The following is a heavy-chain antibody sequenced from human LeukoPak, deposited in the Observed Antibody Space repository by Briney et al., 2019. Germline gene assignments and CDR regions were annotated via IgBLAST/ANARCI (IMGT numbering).Heavy chain of an antibody. CDR2: IYSGGST. CDR1: GFTVSSNY. Sequence: GSLRLSCAASGFTVSSNYMSWVRQAPGKGLEWVSVIYSGGSTYYADSVKGRFTISRDNSKNTLYLQMNSLRAEDTAVYYCARGGTAMGYYGMDVWGQGTTVTVSS. V-gene: IGHV3-53*01. D-gene: IGHD5-18*01. CDR3: ARGGTAMGYYGMDV. J-gene: IGHJ6*02.